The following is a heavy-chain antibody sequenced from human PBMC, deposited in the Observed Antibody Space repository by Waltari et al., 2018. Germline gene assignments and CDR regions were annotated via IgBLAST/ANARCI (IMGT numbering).Heavy chain of an antibody. CDR3: AGDYCSSTSCYPLDP. CDR2: IYYSGST. Sequence: QLQLQESGPGLVKPSETLSLTCPVSGGSISSSRYYWGWIRQPPGKGLEWIGSIYYSGSTYYNPSLKSRVTISVDTSKNQFSLKLSSVTAADTAVYYCAGDYCSSTSCYPLDPWGQGTLVTVSS. D-gene: IGHD2-2*01. J-gene: IGHJ5*02. CDR1: GGSISSSRYY. V-gene: IGHV4-39*07.